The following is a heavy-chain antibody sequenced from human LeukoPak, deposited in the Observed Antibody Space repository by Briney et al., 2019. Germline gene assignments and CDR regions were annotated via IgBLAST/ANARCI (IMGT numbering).Heavy chain of an antibody. J-gene: IGHJ4*02. V-gene: IGHV1-46*01. D-gene: IGHD6-19*01. CDR3: ARGPFSSGWGGYFDY. Sequence: ASVKVSCKASGYTFTSYYMHWVRQVPGQGLEWMGMINPSAGSTVYAQKFQGTITVTRDRSTDTLYMDLNSLRFEDTAIYYCARGPFSSGWGGYFDYWGQGTLVTASS. CDR2: INPSAGST. CDR1: GYTFTSYY.